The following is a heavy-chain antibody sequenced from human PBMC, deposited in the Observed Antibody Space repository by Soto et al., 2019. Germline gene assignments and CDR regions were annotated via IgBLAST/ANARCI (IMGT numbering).Heavy chain of an antibody. CDR2: VYPSDSRT. CDR3: ARGNVANWFGP. J-gene: IGHJ5*02. Sequence: GESLKISCEASGYSFTGYWIVWVRQMPGKGLEWMGIVYPSDSRTKYSPSFQGQVTISADTSTSTAYLQWTSLKASDTAMYYCARGNVANWFGPSGQGTLVRDSS. CDR1: GYSFTGYW. V-gene: IGHV5-51*01.